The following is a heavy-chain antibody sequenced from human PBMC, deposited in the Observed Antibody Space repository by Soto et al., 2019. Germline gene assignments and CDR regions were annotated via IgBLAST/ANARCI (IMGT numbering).Heavy chain of an antibody. Sequence: LSLTCTVSGGSVSSGSYYWSWIRRPPGKGLEWIAYIYDTGISGYTPSTSYNPSLKSRVTMSVDTSKSQFSLKLTSVTAADTAVYYCARGEDAFFYYGLDVWGQGITVTVSS. V-gene: IGHV4-61*01. J-gene: IGHJ6*02. CDR3: ARGEDAFFYYGLDV. CDR1: GGSVSSGSYY. CDR2: IYDTGISGYTPST.